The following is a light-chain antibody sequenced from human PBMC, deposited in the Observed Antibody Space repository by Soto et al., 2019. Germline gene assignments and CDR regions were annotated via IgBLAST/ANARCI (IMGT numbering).Light chain of an antibody. J-gene: IGKJ1*01. V-gene: IGKV3D-15*01. Sequence: EIVLTPSPGTLSLSPGERATLSCRASQSVSSNLVWYQQKPGQAPRLLIYGASNRATGIPDRFSGRGAGAEFTLTISSLQSEDFAVYYCQQYRSWPRTFGQGTKVDIK. CDR2: GAS. CDR3: QQYRSWPRT. CDR1: QSVSSN.